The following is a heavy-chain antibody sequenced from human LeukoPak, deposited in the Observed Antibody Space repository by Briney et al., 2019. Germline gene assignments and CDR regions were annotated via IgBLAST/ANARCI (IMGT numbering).Heavy chain of an antibody. J-gene: IGHJ5*02. Sequence: ASVKVSCKASGYIFATYFIHWVRQAPGQGLEWMALINPSDGITSYAQNFQGRVTMARDTSTSTVYMELSSLRSEDTAVYYCARANDNYSSYYAFDPWGQGALVTVSS. CDR3: ARANDNYSSYYAFDP. CDR2: INPSDGIT. D-gene: IGHD6-6*01. CDR1: GYIFATYF. V-gene: IGHV1-46*01.